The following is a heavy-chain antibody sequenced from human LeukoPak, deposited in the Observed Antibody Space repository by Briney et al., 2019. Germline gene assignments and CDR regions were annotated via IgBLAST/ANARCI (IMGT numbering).Heavy chain of an antibody. Sequence: GGSLRLSCAASGFTFSSYTMNWDRQAPGKGLEWVSSISSSSSYIYYAVSVKGRFTISRDNAKNSLYLQMNSLRAEDTAVYYCAREIHLDYWGQGTLVTVSS. V-gene: IGHV3-21*01. CDR3: AREIHLDY. J-gene: IGHJ4*02. CDR1: GFTFSSYT. CDR2: ISSSSSYI.